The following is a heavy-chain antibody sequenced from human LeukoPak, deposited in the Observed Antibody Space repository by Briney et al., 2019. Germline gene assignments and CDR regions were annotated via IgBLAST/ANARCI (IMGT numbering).Heavy chain of an antibody. D-gene: IGHD2-15*01. J-gene: IGHJ1*01. V-gene: IGHV4-34*01. CDR2: INHSGST. Sequence: SETLSLTCAVYRGSFSDYYWSWIRQPPGKGLEWIGEINHSGSTIYNPSLKSRVTISRDTSKNQFSLKLSSVTAADTAVYYCAREAQYCSGDNCYGGYLQHWGQGTLVTLSS. CDR3: AREAQYCSGDNCYGGYLQH. CDR1: RGSFSDYY.